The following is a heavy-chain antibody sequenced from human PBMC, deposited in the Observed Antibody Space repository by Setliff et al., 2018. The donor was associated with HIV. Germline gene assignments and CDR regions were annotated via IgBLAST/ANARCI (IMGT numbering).Heavy chain of an antibody. Sequence: ASGFTFSSYWMSWVRQAPGKGLEWVANIKQDGSEKYYVDSVRGRFTISRDNAKNSLYLQMNSLRAEDTAVYYCARLGYCSGGSCFAEYFQHWGQGTLVTVSS. CDR2: IKQDGSEK. CDR3: ARLGYCSGGSCFAEYFQH. V-gene: IGHV3-7*03. D-gene: IGHD2-15*01. J-gene: IGHJ1*01. CDR1: GFTFSSYW.